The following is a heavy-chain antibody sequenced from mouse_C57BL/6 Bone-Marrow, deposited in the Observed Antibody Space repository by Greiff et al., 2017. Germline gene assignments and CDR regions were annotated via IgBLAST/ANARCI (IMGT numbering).Heavy chain of an antibody. CDR1: GYAFSSYW. D-gene: IGHD1-1*01. CDR2: IYPGDGDT. Sequence: QVQLQQSGAELVKPGASVKISCKASGYAFSSYWMNWVKQRPGKGLEWIGQIYPGDGDTNYNGKFKGKATLTADKSSSTAYMQLSSLTSEDSAVYFCARFYYGSRYWYFDVWGTGTTVTVSS. J-gene: IGHJ1*03. V-gene: IGHV1-80*01. CDR3: ARFYYGSRYWYFDV.